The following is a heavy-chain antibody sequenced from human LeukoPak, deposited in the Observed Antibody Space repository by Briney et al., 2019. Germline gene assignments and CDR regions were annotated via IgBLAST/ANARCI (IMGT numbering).Heavy chain of an antibody. Sequence: SETLSLTCTVSGGSISSYYWSWIRQPPGKGLEWIGYIYYSGSTNYNPSLKSRVTISVDTSKNQFSLKLSSVTAADTAVYYCARDSGKNYGMDVWAQGTTVTVSS. D-gene: IGHD3-10*01. CDR1: GGSISSYY. J-gene: IGHJ6*02. V-gene: IGHV4-59*12. CDR3: ARDSGKNYGMDV. CDR2: IYYSGST.